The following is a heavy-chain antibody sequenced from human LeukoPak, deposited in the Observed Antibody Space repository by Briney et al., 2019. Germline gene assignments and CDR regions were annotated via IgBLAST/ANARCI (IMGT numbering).Heavy chain of an antibody. CDR1: GISFNNYW. CDR3: ATGLGHYYDY. J-gene: IGHJ4*02. CDR2: VNSDGSST. V-gene: IGHV3-74*01. D-gene: IGHD3-22*01. Sequence: QPGGSLRLSCAASGISFNNYWMHWVRQAPGKGLVWVSRVNSDGSSTVYADSVKGRFTTSRDNARTTVYLQMSSLRLDDTATYYCATGLGHYYDYWGQGSLVTVPS.